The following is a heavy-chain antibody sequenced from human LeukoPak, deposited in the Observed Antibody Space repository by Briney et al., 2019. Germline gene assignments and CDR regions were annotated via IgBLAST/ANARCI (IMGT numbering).Heavy chain of an antibody. Sequence: SETLSLTCTVSGGSISSYYWSWIRQPPGKGLEWIGYIYYSGSTNYNPSLKSRVTISVDTSKNQFSLKLSSVTAADTAVYYCARGGYYGGNSYYFDYWGQGTLATVSS. V-gene: IGHV4-59*01. CDR2: IYYSGST. CDR1: GGSISSYY. CDR3: ARGGYYGGNSYYFDY. J-gene: IGHJ4*02. D-gene: IGHD4-23*01.